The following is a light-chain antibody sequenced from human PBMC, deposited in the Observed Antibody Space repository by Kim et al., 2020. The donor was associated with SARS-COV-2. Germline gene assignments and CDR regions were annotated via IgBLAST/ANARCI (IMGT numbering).Light chain of an antibody. CDR2: STS. J-gene: IGLJ3*02. V-gene: IGLV1-40*01. CDR1: SSNIGADDD. CDR3: QSYDSSLSGWV. Sequence: QSVTIACPGSSSNIGADDDVHWYQYLPGTVPNLRIYSTSNRPSGVPDRFSCSKSGTSASLAITGLQAEDEADYYCQSYDSSLSGWVFGGGTQLTVL.